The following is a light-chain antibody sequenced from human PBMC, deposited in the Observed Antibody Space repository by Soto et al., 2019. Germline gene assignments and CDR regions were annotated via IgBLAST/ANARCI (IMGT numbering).Light chain of an antibody. J-gene: IGLJ3*02. CDR1: TGAVTSGNY. Sequence: QAVVTQEPSLTVSPGGTVTLTCASSTGAVTSGNYPSWFQQKPGQTPRTLIYTTNSRHSWTPARVSGSLLGGKAALTLSAVQPEDEADYYCLLYYGGAQLVFGGGTKLTVL. CDR2: TTN. CDR3: LLYYGGAQLV. V-gene: IGLV7-43*01.